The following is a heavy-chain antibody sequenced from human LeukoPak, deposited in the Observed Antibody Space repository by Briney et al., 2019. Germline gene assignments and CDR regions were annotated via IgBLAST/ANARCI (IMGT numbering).Heavy chain of an antibody. V-gene: IGHV4-39*07. CDR1: GGSISSDDYY. CDR2: IYYSGST. Sequence: SQTLSLTCTVSGGSISSDDYYWNWIRQPPGKGLEWIGSIYYSGSTYYNPSLKSRVTISVDTSKNQFSLKLRSVTAADTAVYYCARDLPTLIPGFDPWGQGTLVTVSS. CDR3: ARDLPTLIPGFDP. J-gene: IGHJ5*02.